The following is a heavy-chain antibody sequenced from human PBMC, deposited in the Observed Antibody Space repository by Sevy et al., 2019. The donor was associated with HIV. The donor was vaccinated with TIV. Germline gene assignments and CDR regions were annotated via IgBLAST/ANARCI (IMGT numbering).Heavy chain of an antibody. CDR3: ARGGYGTYSSGWYGYYYYYMDV. D-gene: IGHD6-19*01. J-gene: IGHJ6*03. Sequence: ASVKVSCKASGYTFTGYYMHWVRQAPGQGLEWMGWINPNSGGTNYAQKFQGWVTMTRDMSISTAYMELSRLRSDDTAVYYCARGGYGTYSSGWYGYYYYYMDVWGKGTTVTVSS. V-gene: IGHV1-2*04. CDR2: INPNSGGT. CDR1: GYTFTGYY.